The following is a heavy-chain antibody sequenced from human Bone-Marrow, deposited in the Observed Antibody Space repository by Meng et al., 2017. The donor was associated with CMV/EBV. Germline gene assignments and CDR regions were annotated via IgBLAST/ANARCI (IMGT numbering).Heavy chain of an antibody. J-gene: IGHJ4*02. V-gene: IGHV1-8*01. Sequence: ASVKVSCKPSGYTFTSYDINWVRQATGQGLEWMGWMNPNIGNTGYAQKFQGRVTMTRNNSISTAYMELSSLRAEDTAVYYCANDPPFNSWPNYWGQGPRVTGYS. CDR3: ANDPPFNSWPNY. D-gene: IGHD1-1*01. CDR2: MNPNIGNT. CDR1: GYTFTSYD.